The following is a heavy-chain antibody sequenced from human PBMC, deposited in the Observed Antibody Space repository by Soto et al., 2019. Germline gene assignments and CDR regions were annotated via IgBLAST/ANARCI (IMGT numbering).Heavy chain of an antibody. D-gene: IGHD6-13*01. CDR3: VKDIGAAGTSGYFQH. CDR1: GFTFDDHA. V-gene: IGHV3-9*01. J-gene: IGHJ1*01. Sequence: EVQLVESGGGLIQPGRSLRLSCAASGFTFDDHAMHWVRQAPGKGLEWVSGISWNSGDIGYADSVKGRFTISRDNAKNSLYLQMNSLRAEATAVYYCVKDIGAAGTSGYFQHWGQGTLVTVSS. CDR2: ISWNSGDI.